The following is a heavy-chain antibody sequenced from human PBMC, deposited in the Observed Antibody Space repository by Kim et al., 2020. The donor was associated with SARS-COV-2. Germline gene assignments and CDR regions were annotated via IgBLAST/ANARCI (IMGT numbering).Heavy chain of an antibody. J-gene: IGHJ3*02. CDR1: GFTFSSYS. V-gene: IGHV3-48*02. Sequence: GGSLRLSCAASGFTFSSYSMNWVRQAPGKGLEWVSYISSSSSTIYYADSVKGRFTISRDNAKNSLYLQMNSLRDEDTAVYYCAREAPNWNDRADAFDIWGQGTMVTVSS. CDR2: ISSSSSTI. D-gene: IGHD1-20*01. CDR3: AREAPNWNDRADAFDI.